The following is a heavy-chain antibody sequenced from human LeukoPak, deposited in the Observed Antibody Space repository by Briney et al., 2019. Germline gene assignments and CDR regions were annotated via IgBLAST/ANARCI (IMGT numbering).Heavy chain of an antibody. Sequence: HGESLKISCKGSGYTFTSHWIGWLRQMPGKGLEWMGIIYPGDSDTRYSPSFQGQVTISADKSISTAYLQWGGLKTSDTAIYYCARLGYCSSASCYYGMDVWGQGTTVTVSS. CDR3: ARLGYCSSASCYYGMDV. CDR2: IYPGDSDT. V-gene: IGHV5-51*01. J-gene: IGHJ6*02. D-gene: IGHD2-2*01. CDR1: GYTFTSHW.